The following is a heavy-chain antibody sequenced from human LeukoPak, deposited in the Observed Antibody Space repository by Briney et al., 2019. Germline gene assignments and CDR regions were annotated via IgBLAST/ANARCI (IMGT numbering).Heavy chain of an antibody. Sequence: PSETLSLTCTVSGYSISSGYYWGWIRQPPGMGLGWIGSIYHSGSTYYNPSLKSRVIISVDTTKNQFSLNMRSVTAADTAVYYCARTYYGDNWFDPWGQGTLVTVSS. J-gene: IGHJ5*02. D-gene: IGHD3-10*01. V-gene: IGHV4-38-2*02. CDR1: GYSISSGYY. CDR2: IYHSGST. CDR3: ARTYYGDNWFDP.